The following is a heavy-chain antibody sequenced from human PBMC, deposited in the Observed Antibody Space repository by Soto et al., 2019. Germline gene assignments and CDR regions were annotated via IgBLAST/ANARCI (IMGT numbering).Heavy chain of an antibody. J-gene: IGHJ3*02. V-gene: IGHV4-30-2*01. CDR2: LYHSVST. D-gene: IGHD3-9*01. Sequence: SETLSLTCGVSGGTISSGDYSWSWIRQPPGKGLEWIWYLYHSVSTYYNPSLKSRVTISIDRSRKQFSLKLTSVTAADTAVYYCARTSYDILTGRLDAFDIWGQGTMVTVSS. CDR3: ARTSYDILTGRLDAFDI. CDR1: GGTISSGDYS.